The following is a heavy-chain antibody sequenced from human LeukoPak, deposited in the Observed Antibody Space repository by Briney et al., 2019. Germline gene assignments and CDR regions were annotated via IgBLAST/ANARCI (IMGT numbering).Heavy chain of an antibody. CDR2: ISGSGGST. CDR1: GFTFSSYA. D-gene: IGHD6-13*01. Sequence: GGSLRLSCAASGFTFSSYAMSWVRQAPGKGLEWVSAISGSGGSTYYADSVKGRFTISRDNSKNTLYLQMNSLRAEDTAVYYCAKGGAAEPLAYYYGMDVWGQGTTVTVSS. J-gene: IGHJ6*02. CDR3: AKGGAAEPLAYYYGMDV. V-gene: IGHV3-23*01.